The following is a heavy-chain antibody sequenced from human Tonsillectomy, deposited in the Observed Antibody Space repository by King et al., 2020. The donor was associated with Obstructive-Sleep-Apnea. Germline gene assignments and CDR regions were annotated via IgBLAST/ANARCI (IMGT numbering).Heavy chain of an antibody. Sequence: HVQLQESGPGLVKPSETLSLTCTVSGGSISSYYWSWIRQPPGKGLEWIGYIYYSGSTNYNPSLKSRVTISVDTSKNQFSLKLSSVTAADTAVYYCARRYGRWGDYFDYWGQGTLVTVSS. J-gene: IGHJ4*02. D-gene: IGHD4-23*01. CDR3: ARRYGRWGDYFDY. CDR1: GGSISSYY. CDR2: IYYSGST. V-gene: IGHV4-59*08.